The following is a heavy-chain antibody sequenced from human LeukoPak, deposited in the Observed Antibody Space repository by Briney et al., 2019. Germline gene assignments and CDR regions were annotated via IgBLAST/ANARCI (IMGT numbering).Heavy chain of an antibody. D-gene: IGHD7-27*01. Sequence: GSLRLFCGASGFHLSSFGIHWVRPGPGKGVGGVSFLGDNGRDKYYRDSVKGRFTTSRDNSKNTLYLQMNSLRVEDTAVYYCTSRTGAIWGQGTMVTVSS. CDR2: LGDNGRDK. CDR1: GFHLSSFG. V-gene: IGHV3-30*02. J-gene: IGHJ3*01. CDR3: TSRTGAI.